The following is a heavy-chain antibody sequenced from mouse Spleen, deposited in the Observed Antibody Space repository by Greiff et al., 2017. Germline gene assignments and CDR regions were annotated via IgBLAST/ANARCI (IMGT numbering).Heavy chain of an antibody. CDR1: GFTFSDYG. V-gene: IGHV5-17*01. J-gene: IGHJ4*01. Sequence: EVKLMESGGGLVKPGGSLKLSCAASGFTFSDYGMHWVRQAPEKGLEWVAYISSGSSTIYYADTVKGRFTISRDNAKNTLFLQMTSLRSEDTAMYYCARDGYGRNYAMDYWGQGTSVTVSS. CDR2: ISSGSSTI. CDR3: ARDGYGRNYAMDY. D-gene: IGHD1-2*01.